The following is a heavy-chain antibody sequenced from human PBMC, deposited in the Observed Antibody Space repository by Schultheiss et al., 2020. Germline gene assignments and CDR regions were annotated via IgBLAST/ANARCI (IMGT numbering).Heavy chain of an antibody. V-gene: IGHV4-61*05. CDR2: IYYSGST. CDR3: ARNGPATASHDY. Sequence: SETLSLTCTVSGGSISSSSYYWGWIRQPPGKGLEWIGYIYYSGSTNYNPSLKSRVTISVDTSKNQFSLKLSSVTAADTAVYYCARNGPATASHDYWGQGTLVTVSS. J-gene: IGHJ4*02. CDR1: GGSISSSSYY. D-gene: IGHD2-21*02.